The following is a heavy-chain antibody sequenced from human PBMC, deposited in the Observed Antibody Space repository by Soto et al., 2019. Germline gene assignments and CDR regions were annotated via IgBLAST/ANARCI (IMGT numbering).Heavy chain of an antibody. V-gene: IGHV1-24*01. CDR3: ATLTPTEVVVINWFDP. CDR1: GYTFTSNY. Sequence: GASVKVSCKASGYTFTSNYMHWVRQAPGKGLKWMGGFDPEDGETIYAQKFQGRVTMTEDTSTDTAYMELSSLRSEDTVVYYCATLTPTEVVVINWFDPWGQGTLVTVSS. D-gene: IGHD3-22*01. J-gene: IGHJ5*02. CDR2: FDPEDGET.